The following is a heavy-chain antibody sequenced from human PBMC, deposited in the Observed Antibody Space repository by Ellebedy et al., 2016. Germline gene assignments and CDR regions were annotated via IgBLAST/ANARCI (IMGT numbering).Heavy chain of an antibody. CDR2: INPNSGGT. CDR3: ARDCLNDAFDI. V-gene: IGHV1-2*04. Sequence: ASVKVSCKASGYTFTSYAMNWVRQAPGQGLEWMGWINPNSGGTNYAQKFQGWVTMTRDTSISTAYMELSRLRSDDTAVYYCARDCLNDAFDIWGQGTMVTVSS. CDR1: GYTFTSYA. J-gene: IGHJ3*02.